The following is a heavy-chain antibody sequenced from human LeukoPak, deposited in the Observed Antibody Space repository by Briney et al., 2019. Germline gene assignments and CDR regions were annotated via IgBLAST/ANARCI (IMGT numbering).Heavy chain of an antibody. CDR1: GYPFISTG. CDR3: ARDHGGFWSGSAGF. CDR2: ISPYNGNT. D-gene: IGHD3-3*01. Sequence: ASVKVSCKASGYPFISTGINWLRQAPGHGLEWMGWISPYNGNTNFAQQFQNRLTLTTDTSSRTSFMGLKSLRYEDTATYYCARDHGGFWSGSAGFWGQGTLLTVSS. V-gene: IGHV1-18*01. J-gene: IGHJ4*02.